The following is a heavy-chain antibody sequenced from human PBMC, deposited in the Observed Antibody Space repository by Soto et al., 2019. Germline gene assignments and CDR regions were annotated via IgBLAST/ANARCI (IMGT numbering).Heavy chain of an antibody. CDR2: IGIGSSTK. V-gene: IGHV3-48*01. CDR1: GFTFRNYC. J-gene: IGHJ3*01. Sequence: PGGSLRLSCAASGFTFRNYCMNWVRQAPGKGLEWVSYIGIGSSTKYYADSVKGRFTISRDNAKNSLYLQMNSLRAEDTAVYFCARDQLYYNDISGRPLNAFDVRGQGTMVTVSS. D-gene: IGHD3-22*01. CDR3: ARDQLYYNDISGRPLNAFDV.